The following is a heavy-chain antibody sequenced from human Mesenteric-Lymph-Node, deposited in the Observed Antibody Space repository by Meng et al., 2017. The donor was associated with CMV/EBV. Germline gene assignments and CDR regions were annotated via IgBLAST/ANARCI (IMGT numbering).Heavy chain of an antibody. Sequence: GGSLRLSCAASGFTFSSYAMHWVRQAPGKGLEWVAVISYDGSNKYYADSVKGRFTISRDNSKNTLYLQMNSLRAEDTAVYYCARGFAGIRYFDWLLSTFDYWGQGTLVTVSS. CDR3: ARGFAGIRYFDWLLSTFDY. V-gene: IGHV3-30*04. CDR1: GFTFSSYA. D-gene: IGHD3-9*01. J-gene: IGHJ4*02. CDR2: ISYDGSNK.